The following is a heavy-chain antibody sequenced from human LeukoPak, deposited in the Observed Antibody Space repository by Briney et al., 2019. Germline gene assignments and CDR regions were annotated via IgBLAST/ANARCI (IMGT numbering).Heavy chain of an antibody. Sequence: PSETLSLTCTVSGYSISSGYYWGWIRQPPGKGLEWIGSIYHGGSTYYNPSLKSRVTISVDTSKNQFSLKLSSVTAADTAVYYCAREAPPPPRYYYDSSGYGIDYWGQGTLVTVSS. CDR3: AREAPPPPRYYYDSSGYGIDY. CDR2: IYHGGST. J-gene: IGHJ4*02. D-gene: IGHD3-22*01. V-gene: IGHV4-38-2*02. CDR1: GYSISSGYY.